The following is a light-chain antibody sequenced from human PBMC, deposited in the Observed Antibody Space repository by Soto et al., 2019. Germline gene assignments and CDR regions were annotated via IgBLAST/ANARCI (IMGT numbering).Light chain of an antibody. V-gene: IGKV3-20*01. J-gene: IGKJ4*01. CDR1: QSVRSNY. CDR2: DAS. CDR3: QQYAGAPLT. Sequence: EIVLTQSPDTLSLSPGERATLSCRASQSVRSNYLAWYQQKPGQAPRFLIYDASSRATGIPDRFSGSGSGTDFTLTISRLEHEDFAVYYCQQYAGAPLTFGVGTKVEIK.